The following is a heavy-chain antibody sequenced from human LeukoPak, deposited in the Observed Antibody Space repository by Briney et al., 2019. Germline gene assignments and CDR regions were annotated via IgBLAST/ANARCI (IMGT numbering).Heavy chain of an antibody. CDR3: ARQPDSGSYLFDI. V-gene: IGHV5-51*01. Sequence: GESLKISCKGSGYSFTSYWIGWVRQMPGKGLEWMGIIYPGDSDTRYSPPFQGQVTISADKSISTAYLQWSSLKASDTAMYYCARQPDSGSYLFDIWGQGTMVTVSS. CDR2: IYPGDSDT. J-gene: IGHJ3*02. CDR1: GYSFTSYW. D-gene: IGHD1-26*01.